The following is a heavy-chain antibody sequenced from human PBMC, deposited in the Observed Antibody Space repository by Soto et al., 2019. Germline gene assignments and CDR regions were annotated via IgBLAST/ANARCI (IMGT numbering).Heavy chain of an antibody. J-gene: IGHJ4*02. CDR2: IYYSGST. Sequence: PSETLSLTCTVSSASFTVYYWSWIRQPPGKGLEWIGYIYYSGSTSYNPSLTSRVTLSADTPKNQFSLKLRSVTAADTAVYYCARDAGGPGDYWGQGVLVTVSS. V-gene: IGHV4-59*01. CDR1: SASFTVYY. D-gene: IGHD2-15*01. CDR3: ARDAGGPGDY.